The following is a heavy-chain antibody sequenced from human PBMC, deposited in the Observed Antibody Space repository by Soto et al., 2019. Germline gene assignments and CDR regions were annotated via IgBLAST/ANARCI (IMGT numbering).Heavy chain of an antibody. CDR1: GGSISSSSYY. J-gene: IGHJ5*02. CDR2: IYYSGST. Sequence: SETLSLTCTVSGGSISSSSYYWGWIRQPPGKGMEWIGSIYYSGSTYYNPSLKSRVTMSVDTSKNQFSLKLSSVTAADTAVYYCAGRTSWFDPWGQGTLVTVSS. V-gene: IGHV4-39*01. CDR3: AGRTSWFDP.